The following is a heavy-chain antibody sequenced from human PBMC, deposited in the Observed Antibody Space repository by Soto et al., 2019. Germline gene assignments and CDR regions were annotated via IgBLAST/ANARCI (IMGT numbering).Heavy chain of an antibody. Sequence: AGGSLRLSCAASGFTFSSYAMSWVRQAPGKGLEWVSAISGSGGSTYYADSVKGRFTISRDNSKNTLYLQMNSLRAEDTAVYYCAKDTSGWYGGFDYWGQGTLVTVSS. CDR3: AKDTSGWYGGFDY. D-gene: IGHD6-19*01. CDR1: GFTFSSYA. V-gene: IGHV3-23*01. J-gene: IGHJ4*02. CDR2: ISGSGGST.